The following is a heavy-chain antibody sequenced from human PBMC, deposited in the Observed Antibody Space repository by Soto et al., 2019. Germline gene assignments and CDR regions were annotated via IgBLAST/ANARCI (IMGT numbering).Heavy chain of an antibody. V-gene: IGHV4-39*02. D-gene: IGHD1-26*01. J-gene: IGHJ5*02. CDR3: ATQEVGGSYVYTFDP. Sequence: QLQLQESGPGLVKPSETLSLTCTVSGGSISSSSYYWGWIRQPPGKGLEWIGSIYYSGSTYYNPSLKHRVTISVDTSKNPFSLKLSSVTAADTAVYYCATQEVGGSYVYTFDPWGQGTLVTVSS. CDR1: GGSISSSSYY. CDR2: IYYSGST.